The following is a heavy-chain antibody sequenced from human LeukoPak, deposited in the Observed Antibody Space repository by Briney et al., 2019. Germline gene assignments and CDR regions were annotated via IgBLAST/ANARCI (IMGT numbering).Heavy chain of an antibody. CDR2: ISGSGGST. D-gene: IGHD5-12*01. Sequence: GGSLRLSCAASGFTFSSYAMSWVRQAPGKGLEWVSAISGSGGSTYYADSVKGRFTISRDNSKNTLYLQMNSLRAEDTAVYYCAKGPYSGYLSGKFDYWGQGTLVTVSS. CDR3: AKGPYSGYLSGKFDY. CDR1: GFTFSSYA. J-gene: IGHJ4*02. V-gene: IGHV3-23*01.